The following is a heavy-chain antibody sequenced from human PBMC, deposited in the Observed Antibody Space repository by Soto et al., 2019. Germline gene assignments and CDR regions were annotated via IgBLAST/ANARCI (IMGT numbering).Heavy chain of an antibody. D-gene: IGHD1-7*01. CDR1: GGSFSGYY. CDR2: INHSGST. CDR3: ARAGEMANQELIDY. Sequence: SETLSLTCAVYGGSFSGYYWTWIRQPPGKGLEWIGEINHSGSTNHNPSLKSRVIISVDTSKNQISLKLSSVTAADTAVYFCARAGEMANQELIDYWGQGTLVTVSS. V-gene: IGHV4-34*01. J-gene: IGHJ4*02.